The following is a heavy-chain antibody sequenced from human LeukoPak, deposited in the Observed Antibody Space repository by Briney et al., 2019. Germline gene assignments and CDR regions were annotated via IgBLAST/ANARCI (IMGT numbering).Heavy chain of an antibody. V-gene: IGHV3-23*01. CDR3: AKWGAIYSSGYYFDY. CDR1: GFTFSSYA. CDR2: ISGSGGST. J-gene: IGHJ4*02. Sequence: PGGSLRLSCAASGFTFSSYAMSWVRQAPGKGLEWVSAISGSGGSTYYADSVKGRFTISRDSSKNTLYLQMNSLRAEDTAVYYCAKWGAIYSSGYYFDYWGQGTLVTVSS. D-gene: IGHD6-19*01.